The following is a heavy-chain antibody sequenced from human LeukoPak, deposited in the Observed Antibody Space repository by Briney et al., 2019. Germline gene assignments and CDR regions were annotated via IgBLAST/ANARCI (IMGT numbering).Heavy chain of an antibody. Sequence: LPGRSLTLSCAASGFTFSSFGMHWVRQAPGKGLEWVAVIWYDASNKYYADSVKGRFTISRDNSKNTLYLQMNSLRDDDTAVYYCVRGVGVSRFNYFDPWGQGTLVTVSS. CDR3: VRGVGVSRFNYFDP. V-gene: IGHV3-33*01. D-gene: IGHD1-26*01. CDR1: GFTFSSFG. CDR2: IWYDASNK. J-gene: IGHJ5*02.